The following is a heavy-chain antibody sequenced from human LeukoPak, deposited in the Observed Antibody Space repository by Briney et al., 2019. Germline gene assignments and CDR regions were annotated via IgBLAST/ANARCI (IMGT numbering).Heavy chain of an antibody. J-gene: IGHJ4*02. CDR1: GFTFSNYW. D-gene: IGHD3-9*01. CDR3: AAPGNYDILTGYSD. V-gene: IGHV3-23*01. Sequence: PGGSLRLSCAASGFTFSNYWMHWVRQAPGKGLEWVSAISGSGGSTYYADSVKGRFTISRDNSKNTLYLQMNSLRAEDTAVYYCAAPGNYDILTGYSDWGQGTLVTVSS. CDR2: ISGSGGST.